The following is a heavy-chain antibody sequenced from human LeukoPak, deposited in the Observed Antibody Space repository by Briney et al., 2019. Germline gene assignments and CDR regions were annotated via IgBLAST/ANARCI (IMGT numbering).Heavy chain of an antibody. Sequence: PSETLSLTCAVYGGSFSGYYWSWIRQPPGKGLEWIGEINHSGSTNYNPSLKSRVTISVDTSKNQFPLKLSSVTAADTAVYYCARPGGSGSYYWDYWGQGTLVTVSS. V-gene: IGHV4-34*01. CDR1: GGSFSGYY. CDR3: ARPGGSGSYYWDY. J-gene: IGHJ4*02. D-gene: IGHD3-10*01. CDR2: INHSGST.